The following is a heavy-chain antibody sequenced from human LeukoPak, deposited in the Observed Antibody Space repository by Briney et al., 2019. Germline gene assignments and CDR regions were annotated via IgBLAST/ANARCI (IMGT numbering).Heavy chain of an antibody. Sequence: GGSLRLSCAASGFTLSSYGMHWVRQAPGKGLEWVAFIRYDGSNKYYADSVKGRFTIPRDNSKNTLYLQMNSLRAEDTAVYYCANRVVPAADAFDIRGQGTMVTVSS. CDR1: GFTLSSYG. CDR2: IRYDGSNK. V-gene: IGHV3-30*02. D-gene: IGHD2-2*01. CDR3: ANRVVPAADAFDI. J-gene: IGHJ3*02.